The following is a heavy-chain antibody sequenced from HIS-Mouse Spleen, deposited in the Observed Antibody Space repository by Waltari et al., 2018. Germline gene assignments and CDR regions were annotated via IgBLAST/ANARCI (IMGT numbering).Heavy chain of an antibody. CDR1: GFTVRSNY. Sequence: EVQLVESGGGLIQPGGSLRLSCAASGFTVRSNYMSWGRQDPGKGLEWVSVIYSGGSTYYADSVKGRFTISRDNSKNTLYLQMNSLRAEDTAVYYCARGNSGVGLLALDYWGQGTLVTVSS. CDR3: ARGNSGVGLLALDY. CDR2: IYSGGST. J-gene: IGHJ4*02. V-gene: IGHV3-53*01. D-gene: IGHD7-27*01.